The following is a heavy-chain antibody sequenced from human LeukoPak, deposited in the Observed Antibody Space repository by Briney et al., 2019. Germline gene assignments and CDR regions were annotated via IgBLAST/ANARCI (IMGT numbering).Heavy chain of an antibody. CDR3: ARELRTFDS. D-gene: IGHD3-16*01. CDR1: GFTFSSYW. Sequence: GGSLRLSCAASGFTFSSYWMTWVRQAPGKGLEWVANIKHNGDELNYVDSVEDRFTVSRDNAKNSLHLHMTSLRAEDTAVYYCARELRTFDSWGQGTLVTVSS. J-gene: IGHJ4*02. CDR2: IKHNGDEL. V-gene: IGHV3-7*01.